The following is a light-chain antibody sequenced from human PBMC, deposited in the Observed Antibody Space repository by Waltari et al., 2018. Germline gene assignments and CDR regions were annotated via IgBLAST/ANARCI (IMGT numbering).Light chain of an antibody. CDR3: QQANSFPPT. CDR1: QDVARW. CDR2: AAS. V-gene: IGKV1D-12*01. Sequence: DIQMTQSRSSVSASVGDRVTITGRASQDVARWLAWYQQKPGKAPNLLIYAASSLHSGVPSRFSGSGSGTDFTLTISSLQPDDFATYYCQQANSFPPTFGPGTTVDIK. J-gene: IGKJ3*01.